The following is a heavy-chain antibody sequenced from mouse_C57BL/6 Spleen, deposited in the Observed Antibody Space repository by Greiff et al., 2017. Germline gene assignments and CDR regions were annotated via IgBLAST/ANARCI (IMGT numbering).Heavy chain of an antibody. CDR1: GYTFTSYW. CDR3: ARKYDYDGPNWYFDV. V-gene: IGHV1-69*01. CDR2: IDPSDSYT. Sequence: QVHVKQPGAELVMPGASVKLSCKASGYTFTSYWMHWVKQRPGQGLEWIGEIDPSDSYTNYNQKFKGKSTLTVDKSSSTAYMQLSSLTSEDSAVYYCARKYDYDGPNWYFDVWGTGTTVTVSS. D-gene: IGHD2-4*01. J-gene: IGHJ1*03.